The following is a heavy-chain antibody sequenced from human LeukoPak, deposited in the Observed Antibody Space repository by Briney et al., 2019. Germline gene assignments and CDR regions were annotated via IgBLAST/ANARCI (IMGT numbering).Heavy chain of an antibody. D-gene: IGHD3-9*01. V-gene: IGHV3-33*08. J-gene: IGHJ4*02. CDR3: APIAIRSGY. CDR2: IWYDGSKQ. CDR1: GFTFSNAW. Sequence: PGGSLRLSCAASGFTFSNAWMSWVRQAPGKGLEWVALIWYDGSKQYYADSVKGRFTISRDNSKNTLYLQMNSLRAEDTAVYYCAPIAIRSGYWGQGTLVTVSS.